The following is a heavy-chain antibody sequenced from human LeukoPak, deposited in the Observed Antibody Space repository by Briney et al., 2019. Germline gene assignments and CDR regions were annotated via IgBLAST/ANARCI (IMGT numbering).Heavy chain of an antibody. D-gene: IGHD3-10*01. CDR3: AREPAQVRDAFDI. Sequence: ASVKVSCKASGYTFTSYYMHWVRQAPGQGLEWMGIINPSGGSTSYAQKFQGRVTMTRDMSTSTVYMELSSLRSEDTAVYYCAREPAQVRDAFDIWGQGTMVTVSS. J-gene: IGHJ3*02. CDR2: INPSGGST. CDR1: GYTFTSYY. V-gene: IGHV1-46*01.